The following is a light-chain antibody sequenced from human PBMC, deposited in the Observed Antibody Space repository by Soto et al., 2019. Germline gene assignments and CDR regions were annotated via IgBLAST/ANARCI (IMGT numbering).Light chain of an antibody. Sequence: QAVVTQPPSVSGAPGQRVTISCTGSSSNIGAGYDVHWYQQLPGTAPKLLIYGNNNRPSGVPGRFSGSKSGTSASLAITGLQAEDEAVYSCQSYDSSLSGSVFGGGTKLTVL. V-gene: IGLV1-40*01. CDR3: QSYDSSLSGSV. CDR1: SSNIGAGYD. J-gene: IGLJ3*02. CDR2: GNN.